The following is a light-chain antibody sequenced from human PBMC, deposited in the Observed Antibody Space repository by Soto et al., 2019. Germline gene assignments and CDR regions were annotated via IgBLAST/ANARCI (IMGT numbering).Light chain of an antibody. CDR1: QSITIY. V-gene: IGKV1-39*01. Sequence: DIQMTQSPSSLSASVGDRVTITCRASQSITIYLNWYQQQPGKAPRLLIYGASTFQTGVPSRFSGSGSMTYFTLTISELQPEDFATYYCQQTYTAPRTFGQGTKVDI. CDR2: GAS. CDR3: QQTYTAPRT. J-gene: IGKJ1*01.